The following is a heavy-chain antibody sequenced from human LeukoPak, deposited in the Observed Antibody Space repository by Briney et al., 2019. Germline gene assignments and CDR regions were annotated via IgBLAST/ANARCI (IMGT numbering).Heavy chain of an antibody. CDR3: AKSANYDILTGLYFFDY. Sequence: GGSLRLSCAASGFTFDDYAMHWLRQAPGKGLEWVSGISWNSGNIVYADSVKGRFTISRDNAKNSLYLQMNSLRPEDTALYYCAKSANYDILTGLYFFDYWGQGTLVTVSS. D-gene: IGHD3-9*01. CDR2: ISWNSGNI. J-gene: IGHJ4*02. CDR1: GFTFDDYA. V-gene: IGHV3-9*01.